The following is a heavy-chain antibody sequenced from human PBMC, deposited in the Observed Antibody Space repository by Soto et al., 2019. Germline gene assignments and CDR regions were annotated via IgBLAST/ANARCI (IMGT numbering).Heavy chain of an antibody. CDR3: ARQHDFWSGYYPYYYYYGMDV. CDR2: IYYSGST. V-gene: IGHV4-39*01. J-gene: IGHJ6*02. CDR1: GGSISSSSYY. D-gene: IGHD3-3*01. Sequence: PSETLSLTCTVSGGSISSSSYYWGWIRQPPGKGLEWIGSIYYSGSTYYNPSLKSRVTISVDTSKNQFSLKLSSVTAADTAVYYCARQHDFWSGYYPYYYYYGMDVWGQGTTVTVS.